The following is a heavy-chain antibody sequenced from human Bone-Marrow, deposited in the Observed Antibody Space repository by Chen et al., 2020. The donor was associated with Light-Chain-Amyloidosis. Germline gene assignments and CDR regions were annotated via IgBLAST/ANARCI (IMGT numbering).Heavy chain of an antibody. CDR1: GYTFPNYW. CDR2: IYPDDSDA. Sequence: EVQLEQSGPEVKKPGESLKISCKDSGYTFPNYWIGWVRQMPGQGLEWMGVIYPDDSDARYSPSLEGQVTISADKSITTAYLQWRSLKASDTAMYYCARRRDGYDFDDWGQGTLVTVSS. J-gene: IGHJ4*02. D-gene: IGHD5-12*01. CDR3: ARRRDGYDFDD. V-gene: IGHV5-51*01.